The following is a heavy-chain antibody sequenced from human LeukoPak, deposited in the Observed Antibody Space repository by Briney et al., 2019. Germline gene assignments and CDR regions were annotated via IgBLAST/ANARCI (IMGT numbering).Heavy chain of an antibody. D-gene: IGHD6-19*01. CDR3: ARDQGSGWYRYYYYYMDV. J-gene: IGHJ6*03. CDR2: ISSSGSTI. CDR1: GFTFSDYY. V-gene: IGHV3-11*04. Sequence: PGGSLRLSCAASGFTFSDYYMSWIRQAPGKGLEWVSYISSSGSTIYYADSVKGRFTISRDNAKNSLYLQMNSLRAEDTAVYYCARDQGSGWYRYYYYYMDVWGKGTTVTISS.